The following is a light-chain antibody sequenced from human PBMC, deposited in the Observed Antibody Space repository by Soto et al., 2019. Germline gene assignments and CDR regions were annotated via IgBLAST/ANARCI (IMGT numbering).Light chain of an antibody. CDR1: QGLVYEDGNTY. Sequence: DVVMTQSPLSLPVTLGQPASISWRSSQGLVYEDGNTYFNWFEQRPGQSPRRLIYWVSNRDSGVPDRFSASGPGSDFTLKISRVEAEDVGLYYCLQGTHWPWTFGQGTKVEIK. CDR3: LQGTHWPWT. CDR2: WVS. V-gene: IGKV2-30*01. J-gene: IGKJ1*01.